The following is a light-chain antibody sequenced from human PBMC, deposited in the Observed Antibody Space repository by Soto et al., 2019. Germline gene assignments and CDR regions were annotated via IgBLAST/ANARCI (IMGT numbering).Light chain of an antibody. CDR2: DVS. V-gene: IGLV2-14*01. CDR1: SSDVGGYNY. J-gene: IGLJ1*01. Sequence: QSVLTQPASVSGSPGQSITISCTGTSSDVGGYNYVSWYQQHPGKAPKLMIYDVSNRPSGVSNRFSGSKSGNTASLTISGLQAEDEADYYCSSYTSSSTPPYVFGTGTKVTXL. CDR3: SSYTSSSTPPYV.